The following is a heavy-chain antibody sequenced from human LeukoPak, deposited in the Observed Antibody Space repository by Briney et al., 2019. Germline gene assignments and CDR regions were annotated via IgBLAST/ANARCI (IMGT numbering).Heavy chain of an antibody. CDR1: GGTFSSYA. CDR2: IIPIFGTA. J-gene: IGHJ3*02. V-gene: IGHV1-69*05. D-gene: IGHD2-15*01. Sequence: VASVKVSCKASGGTFSSYAISWVRQAPGQGLEWMGGIIPIFGTANYAQKFQGRVTITTDESTSTAYMELSSLRSEDTAVYYCARESGYCSGGSCYYYAFDIWGQGTMVTVSS. CDR3: ARESGYCSGGSCYYYAFDI.